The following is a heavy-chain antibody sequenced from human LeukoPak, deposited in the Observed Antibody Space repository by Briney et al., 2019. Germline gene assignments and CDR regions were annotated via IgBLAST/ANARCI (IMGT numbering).Heavy chain of an antibody. CDR2: INYSGST. CDR3: ARQSVGFREFNFDY. V-gene: IGHV4-39*01. J-gene: IGHJ4*02. CDR1: GGSISSSSYY. D-gene: IGHD3-10*01. Sequence: SGTLSLTCSVSGGSISSSSYYWGWIRQPPGKGLEWIGSINYSGSTYYKPSLKSRVTISVDTSKNQFSLNLSSVTAADTAVYYCARQSVGFREFNFDYWGQGTLVTVSS.